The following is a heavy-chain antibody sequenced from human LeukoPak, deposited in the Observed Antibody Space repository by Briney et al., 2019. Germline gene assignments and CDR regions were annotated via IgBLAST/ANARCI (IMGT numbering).Heavy chain of an antibody. CDR2: ISSGSSYI. Sequence: GGSLRLSCAASGFTFSSYSMNWVRQAPGKGLEWVSSISSGSSYIYYADSVKGRSTISRDNAKNSLYLQMNSLRAEDTAVYYCARDSGMTKVFDIWGQGTMATVSS. CDR3: ARDSGMTKVFDI. J-gene: IGHJ3*02. CDR1: GFTFSSYS. V-gene: IGHV3-21*01.